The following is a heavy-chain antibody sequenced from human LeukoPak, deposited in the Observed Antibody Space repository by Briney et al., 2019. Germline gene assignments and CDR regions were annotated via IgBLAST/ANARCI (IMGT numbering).Heavy chain of an antibody. Sequence: ASVKVSCKAPGGTLSSYGISWVRQAPGQGLEWMAGIIPRLGTPNFAQKFQGRVTMTTDTSTSTAYMELRSLRSDDTAVYYCASSTSGPLDYWGQGTLVTVSS. CDR2: IIPRLGTP. V-gene: IGHV1-69*10. D-gene: IGHD2-2*01. J-gene: IGHJ4*02. CDR1: GGTLSSYG. CDR3: ASSTSGPLDY.